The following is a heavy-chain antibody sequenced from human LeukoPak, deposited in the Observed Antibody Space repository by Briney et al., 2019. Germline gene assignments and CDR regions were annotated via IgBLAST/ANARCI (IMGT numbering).Heavy chain of an antibody. D-gene: IGHD3-10*01. Sequence: GGSLRLSCAASGFTFSSYAMHWVRQAPGKGLEYVSAISSNGGSTYYANSVKGRFTISRDNSKNTLYLQMGSLRAEDMAVYYCARGLYYYGSGSYWAWGKGTTVTVSS. J-gene: IGHJ6*04. CDR1: GFTFSSYA. V-gene: IGHV3-64*01. CDR2: ISSNGGST. CDR3: ARGLYYYGSGSYWA.